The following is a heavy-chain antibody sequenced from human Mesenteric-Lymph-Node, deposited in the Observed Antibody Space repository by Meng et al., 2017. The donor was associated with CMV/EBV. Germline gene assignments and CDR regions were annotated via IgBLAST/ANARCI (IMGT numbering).Heavy chain of an antibody. CDR2: IYGGDST. V-gene: IGHV3-53*01. Sequence: GGSLRLSCAASGFLVSANFIGWVRQAPGKGLEWVSLIYGGDSTYYRDSVQGRFIISRDNSTNTLYLQMNRLRGEDTAVYHCAKVGAAGGLQPFDRWGRGTPVTVSS. J-gene: IGHJ4*02. D-gene: IGHD3-10*01. CDR3: AKVGAAGGLQPFDR. CDR1: GFLVSANF.